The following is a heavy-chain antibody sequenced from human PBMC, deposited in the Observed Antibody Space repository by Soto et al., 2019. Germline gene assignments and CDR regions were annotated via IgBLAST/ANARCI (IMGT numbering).Heavy chain of an antibody. CDR3: ARVGNYLGYY. Sequence: PSETLSLTCAVYGGSFSGYYWTWIRQPPGTGLEWIGEINHSGSTNYNPSLKSRVTITPDTSKNQFSLNLNSVTAADTAMYYCARVGNYLGYYWGQGILVTVSS. D-gene: IGHD3-10*01. V-gene: IGHV4-34*01. CDR1: GGSFSGYY. CDR2: INHSGST. J-gene: IGHJ4*02.